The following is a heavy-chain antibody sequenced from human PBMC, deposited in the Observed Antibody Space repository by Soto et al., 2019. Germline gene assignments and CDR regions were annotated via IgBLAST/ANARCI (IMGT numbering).Heavy chain of an antibody. D-gene: IGHD6-13*01. CDR1: GYTFTSYD. V-gene: IGHV1-8*01. CDR3: ARERSAGTGWFDP. J-gene: IGHJ5*02. CDR2: MHPNRGNT. Sequence: QVQLVQSGAEVKKPGASVKVSCKASGYTFTSYDINWVRQATGQGLELMGWMHPNRGNTGYAQKFPGRVTRTRNPSLSTPYMELGSLRSEDTAVYYCARERSAGTGWFDPWGQGTQVSVSS.